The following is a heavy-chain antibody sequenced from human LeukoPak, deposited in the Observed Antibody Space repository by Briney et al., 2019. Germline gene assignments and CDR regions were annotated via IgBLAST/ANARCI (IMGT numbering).Heavy chain of an antibody. Sequence: PSETLSLTCTVSGGSVSSGGYSWAWIRQPQGKGLEWIGTLHSRGSTNYGSSLKSRVSMSADSSKNQFSLRLTSVTAADTAVYFCARRSSGWPNNWFDSWGQGTLVTVSS. CDR2: LHSRGST. V-gene: IGHV4-39*07. CDR3: ARRSSGWPNNWFDS. CDR1: GGSVSSGGYS. J-gene: IGHJ5*01. D-gene: IGHD6-19*01.